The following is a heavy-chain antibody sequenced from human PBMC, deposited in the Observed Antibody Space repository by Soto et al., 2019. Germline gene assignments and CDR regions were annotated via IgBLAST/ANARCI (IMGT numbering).Heavy chain of an antibody. V-gene: IGHV1-18*01. CDR3: ARGALDLDY. J-gene: IGHJ4*02. CDR2: ISAYNGHT. CDR1: GYTFTYYA. Sequence: GASVKVSCKASGYTFTYYAVTWVRQAPGQGLEWMGWISAYNGHTKYAQNLQGRLTLTTDTSTNTAYMELRSLRSDDTAVYYCARGALDLDYWGQGTLVTVSS. D-gene: IGHD3-16*01.